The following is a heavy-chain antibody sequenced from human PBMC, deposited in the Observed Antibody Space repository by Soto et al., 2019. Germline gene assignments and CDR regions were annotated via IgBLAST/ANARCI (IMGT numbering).Heavy chain of an antibody. V-gene: IGHV3-23*01. Sequence: GGSLRLSCAASGFTFSSYAMSWVRQAPGKGLEWVSAISGSGGSTYYADSVKGRFTISRDNSKNTLYLQMNSLRAEDTAVYYCAKDSFGAYDANMDVWGQGTTVTVPS. J-gene: IGHJ6*02. CDR2: ISGSGGST. D-gene: IGHD3-16*01. CDR1: GFTFSSYA. CDR3: AKDSFGAYDANMDV.